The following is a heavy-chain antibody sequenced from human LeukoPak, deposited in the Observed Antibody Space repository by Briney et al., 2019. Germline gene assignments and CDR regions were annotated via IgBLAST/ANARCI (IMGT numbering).Heavy chain of an antibody. D-gene: IGHD6-6*01. CDR2: ISYDGSNK. J-gene: IGHJ1*01. CDR3: AREDDEYSSSSRHFQH. Sequence: GGSLRLSCAASGFTFSSYAMHWVRQAPGKGLEWVAVISYDGSNKYYADSVKGRFTISRDNSKNTLYLQMNSLRAEDTAVYYCAREDDEYSSSSRHFQHWGQGTLVTVSS. CDR1: GFTFSSYA. V-gene: IGHV3-30-3*01.